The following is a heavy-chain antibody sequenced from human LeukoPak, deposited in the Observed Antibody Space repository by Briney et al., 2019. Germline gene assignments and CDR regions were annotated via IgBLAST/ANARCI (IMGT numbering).Heavy chain of an antibody. Sequence: GGSLRLSCAASGFTFSSYWMSWVRQAPGKGLEWVANIKQDGSEKYYVDSVKGRFTISRDNAKNSLYLQMNSLRAEDTAVYYCARLLAIAVADLYYFDYWGRGTLVTVSS. D-gene: IGHD6-19*01. CDR2: IKQDGSEK. CDR1: GFTFSSYW. V-gene: IGHV3-7*03. J-gene: IGHJ4*02. CDR3: ARLLAIAVADLYYFDY.